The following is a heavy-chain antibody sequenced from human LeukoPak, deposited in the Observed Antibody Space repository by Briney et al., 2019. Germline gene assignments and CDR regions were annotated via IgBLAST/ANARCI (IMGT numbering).Heavy chain of an antibody. CDR3: ARGVVVPAAIGHYMDV. CDR2: IYTSGST. CDR1: GGSISSGSYY. Sequence: SETLSLTCTVSGGSISSGSYYWSWIRQPAGKGLEWIGRIYTSGSTNYNPSLKSRVTMSVDTSKNQFSLKLSSVTAADTAVYYCARGVVVPAAIGHYMDVWGKGTTVTVSS. V-gene: IGHV4-61*02. J-gene: IGHJ6*03. D-gene: IGHD2-2*02.